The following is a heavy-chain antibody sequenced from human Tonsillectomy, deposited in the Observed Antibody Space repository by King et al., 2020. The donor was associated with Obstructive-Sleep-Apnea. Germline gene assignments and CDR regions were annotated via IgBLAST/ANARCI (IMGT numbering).Heavy chain of an antibody. V-gene: IGHV3-23*04. Sequence: VQLVQSGGGLVQPGGSLRLSCAASGFTFSSYAMSWVRQAPGKGLEWVSAISGSGGSTYYADSVKGRFTISRDNSKNTLYLQMNSLRAEDTAVYYCAKDQGYCSSTSCYGRRFNWFDPWGQGTLVTVSS. CDR2: ISGSGGST. CDR1: GFTFSSYA. J-gene: IGHJ5*02. D-gene: IGHD2-2*01. CDR3: AKDQGYCSSTSCYGRRFNWFDP.